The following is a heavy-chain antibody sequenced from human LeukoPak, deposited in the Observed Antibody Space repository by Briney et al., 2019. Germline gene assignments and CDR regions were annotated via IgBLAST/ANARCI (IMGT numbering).Heavy chain of an antibody. CDR3: ARDSSIVVVITSDFDY. CDR1: GFTFSSYA. V-gene: IGHV3-30-3*01. D-gene: IGHD3-22*01. J-gene: IGHJ4*02. CDR2: ISYDGSNK. Sequence: GGSLRLSCAASGFTFSSYAMLWVRQATGKGLEWVAVISYDGSNKYYADSVKGRFTISRDNSKNTLYLQMNSLRAEDTAVYYCARDSSIVVVITSDFDYWGQGTLVTVSS.